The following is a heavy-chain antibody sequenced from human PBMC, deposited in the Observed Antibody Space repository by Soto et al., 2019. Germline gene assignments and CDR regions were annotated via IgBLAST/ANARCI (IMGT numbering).Heavy chain of an antibody. CDR2: ISAYNGNT. CDR3: ARGGRHDSSGYYLRFSGMDV. J-gene: IGHJ6*02. V-gene: IGHV1-18*01. CDR1: GYTFTSYG. D-gene: IGHD3-22*01. Sequence: QVQLVQSGAEVKKPGASVKVSCKASGYTFTSYGISWVRQAPGQGLEWMGWISAYNGNTNYAQKLQGRVTMTTDTSTSTAYMELRSLRSDDTAVYYCARGGRHDSSGYYLRFSGMDVWGQGTTVTVSS.